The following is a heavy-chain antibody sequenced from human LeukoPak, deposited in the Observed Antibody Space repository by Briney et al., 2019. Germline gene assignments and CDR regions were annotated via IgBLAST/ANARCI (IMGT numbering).Heavy chain of an antibody. CDR3: AKISWDGRGTFD. CDR1: GFTFSSLW. CDR2: IKQDGSEK. Sequence: TGGSLRLSCAASGFTFSSLWMSWVRQAPGKGLEWVAKIKQDGSEKYYVDSVKGRFTISRDNSKDTLSLQMNSLRAEDTAVYYCAKISWDGRGTFDWGQGTLVTVSS. J-gene: IGHJ4*02. V-gene: IGHV3-7*03. D-gene: IGHD1-1*01.